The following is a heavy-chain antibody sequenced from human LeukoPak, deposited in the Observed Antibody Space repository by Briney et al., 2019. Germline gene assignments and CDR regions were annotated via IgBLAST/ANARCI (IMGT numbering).Heavy chain of an antibody. V-gene: IGHV4-38-2*02. CDR3: ARSYDSSGYYHSTFDY. CDR2: INHSGST. Sequence: SETLSLTCTVSGYSISSGYYWSWIRQPPGKGLEWIGEINHSGSTNYNPSLKSRVTISVDTSKNQFSLKLSSVTAADTAVYYCARSYDSSGYYHSTFDYWGQGTLVTVSS. CDR1: GYSISSGYY. J-gene: IGHJ4*02. D-gene: IGHD3-22*01.